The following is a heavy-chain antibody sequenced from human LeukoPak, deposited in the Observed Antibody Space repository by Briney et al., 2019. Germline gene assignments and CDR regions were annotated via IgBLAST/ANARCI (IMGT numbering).Heavy chain of an antibody. Sequence: PSETLSLTCTVSGGSISSYYWSWIRQPPGKGLEWIGYIYYSGYTNYNPSLKSRVTISVDTSKNQFSLKLSSVTAADTAVYYCARAGATVTTRYNWFDPWGQGTLVTVSS. J-gene: IGHJ5*02. CDR2: IYYSGYT. CDR1: GGSISSYY. CDR3: ARAGATVTTRYNWFDP. D-gene: IGHD4-17*01. V-gene: IGHV4-59*01.